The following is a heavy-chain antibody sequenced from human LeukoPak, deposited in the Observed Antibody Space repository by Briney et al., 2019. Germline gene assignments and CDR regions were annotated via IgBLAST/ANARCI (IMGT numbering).Heavy chain of an antibody. CDR2: TRNKANGYTT. Sequence: GGSLRLSCAASGFTFSSYAMHWVRQAPGKGLEWVGRTRNKANGYTTYYAASVKGRFTISRDDSKNSVYLHMNSLKTEDTAVYYCARGYCSSTSCRYAPDYWGQGTLVTVSS. D-gene: IGHD2-2*01. J-gene: IGHJ4*02. CDR1: GFTFSSYA. CDR3: ARGYCSSTSCRYAPDY. V-gene: IGHV3-72*01.